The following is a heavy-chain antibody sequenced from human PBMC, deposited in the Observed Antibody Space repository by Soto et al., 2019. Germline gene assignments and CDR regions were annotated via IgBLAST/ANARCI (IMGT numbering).Heavy chain of an antibody. Sequence: ASVKVSCKASGYTFTSYGISWVRQAPGQGLEWMGWISAYNGNTNYAQKLQGRVTMTTDTSSSSAFRGPRSLTSVDSAVFFCAGARIHPTAACGFDPWGQGTLVTVSS. D-gene: IGHD1-1*01. CDR3: AGARIHPTAACGFDP. J-gene: IGHJ5*02. CDR1: GYTFTSYG. CDR2: ISAYNGNT. V-gene: IGHV1-18*01.